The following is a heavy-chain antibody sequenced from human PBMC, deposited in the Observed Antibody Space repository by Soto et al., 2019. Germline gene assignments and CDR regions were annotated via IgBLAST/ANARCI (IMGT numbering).Heavy chain of an antibody. V-gene: IGHV4-34*01. Sequence: QVQLQQWGAGLLKPSETLSLTCAVYGGSFSGYYWSWIRQPPGKGLEWIGEINHSGSTNYNPSLKSRGTISVDTSKNQFSLKLSSVTAADTAVYYCASITMVRGVKRFDPWGQGTLVTVSS. CDR2: INHSGST. CDR1: GGSFSGYY. D-gene: IGHD3-10*01. J-gene: IGHJ5*02. CDR3: ASITMVRGVKRFDP.